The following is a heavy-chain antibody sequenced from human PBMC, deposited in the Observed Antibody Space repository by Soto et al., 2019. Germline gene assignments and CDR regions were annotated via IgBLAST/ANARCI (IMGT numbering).Heavy chain of an antibody. V-gene: IGHV5-10-1*01. Sequence: PGESLKISCKGSGYTFTNYWIDWVRQMPGKGLEWMGRIDPSDSYTNYSPSFQGHVTISTDKSISTAYLHWSSLKASDTAMYYCARQVAGSFRGLHPWGQGTLVTVSS. CDR2: IDPSDSYT. D-gene: IGHD6-19*01. CDR3: ARQVAGSFRGLHP. J-gene: IGHJ5*02. CDR1: GYTFTNYW.